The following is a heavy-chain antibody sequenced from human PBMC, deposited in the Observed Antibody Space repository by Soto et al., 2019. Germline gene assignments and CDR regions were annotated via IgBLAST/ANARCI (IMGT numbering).Heavy chain of an antibody. D-gene: IGHD6-6*01. J-gene: IGHJ3*02. CDR2: IIPILGIA. CDR1: GGTFSSYT. Sequence: ASVKVSCKASGGTFSSYTISWVRQAPGQGLEWMGRIIPILGIANYAQKFQGRVTITADKSTSTAYMELSSLRSEDTAVYYCARDRSSSIAARLVGDAFDIWGQGTMVTVSS. CDR3: ARDRSSSIAARLVGDAFDI. V-gene: IGHV1-69*04.